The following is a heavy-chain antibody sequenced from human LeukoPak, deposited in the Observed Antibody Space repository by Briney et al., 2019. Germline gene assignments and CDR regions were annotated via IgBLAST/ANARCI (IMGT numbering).Heavy chain of an antibody. CDR3: ARGSSSGWFRFDN. J-gene: IGHJ4*02. CDR2: IYVGGST. D-gene: IGHD6-19*01. V-gene: IGHV3-53*01. Sequence: GSLRLSCAASGFTVSSNYMSWVRQAPGKGLEWVSVIYVGGSTYYADSVKGRFTISRDNSMNTLYLQMNSLRVEDTAVYYCARGSSSGWFRFDNWGQGTLVTVSS. CDR1: GFTVSSNY.